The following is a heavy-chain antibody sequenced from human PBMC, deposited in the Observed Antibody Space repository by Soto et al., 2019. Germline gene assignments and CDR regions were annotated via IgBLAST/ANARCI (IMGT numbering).Heavy chain of an antibody. CDR3: ASDYGL. V-gene: IGHV3-7*04. Sequence: EVQLVESGGGLVQPGGSLRLSCAVSGFTFGTHWMSWVRQAPGKGPEWVANINQDGTAKSYVDSVKGRFTISRDNAKNSLYLQMNSLRVEDTAVYYCASDYGLGVQGSLVTVSS. CDR2: INQDGTAK. J-gene: IGHJ4*02. D-gene: IGHD4-17*01. CDR1: GFTFGTHW.